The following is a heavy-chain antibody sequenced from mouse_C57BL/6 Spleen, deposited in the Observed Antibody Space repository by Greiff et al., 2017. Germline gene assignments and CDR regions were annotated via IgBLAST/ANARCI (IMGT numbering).Heavy chain of an antibody. D-gene: IGHD2-4*01. Sequence: EVQLQESGPELVKPGASVKMSCKASGYTFTDYNMHWVKQSHGKSLEWIGYINPNNGGTSYNQKFKGKATLTVNKSSSTAYMELRSLTSEDSAVYYCARRGDYEEAWFAYWGQGTLVTVSA. CDR3: ARRGDYEEAWFAY. CDR1: GYTFTDYN. V-gene: IGHV1-22*01. J-gene: IGHJ3*01. CDR2: INPNNGGT.